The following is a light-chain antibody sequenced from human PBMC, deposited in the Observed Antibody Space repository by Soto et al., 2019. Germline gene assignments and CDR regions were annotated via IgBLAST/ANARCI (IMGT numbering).Light chain of an antibody. J-gene: IGKJ2*01. CDR3: QQYNGYST. V-gene: IGKV1-5*01. CDR1: RTISSR. Sequence: DIQMTQSPSTLSASVGDRVTITCRASRTISSRLAWYQQRPGKAPKLLLYDGSNLESGVPSRFSGSRSGTEFTLTISSLQPDDVETYYGQQYNGYSTFAQGTYVDIK. CDR2: DGS.